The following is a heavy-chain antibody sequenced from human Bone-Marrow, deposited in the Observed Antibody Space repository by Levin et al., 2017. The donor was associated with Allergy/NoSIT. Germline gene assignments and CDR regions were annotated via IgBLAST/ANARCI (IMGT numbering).Heavy chain of an antibody. CDR2: TRNKANGYIL. Sequence: GGSLRLSCAASGFTISDHYMEWIRQAPWKGLEWVGRTRNKANGYILDYAASVKGRFSISRDDSRNSVFLQMNSLKTEDAAVYYCGVYYGSGKGYWGQGTLVTVSS. J-gene: IGHJ4*02. V-gene: IGHV3-72*01. CDR3: GVYYGSGKGY. D-gene: IGHD3-10*01. CDR1: GFTISDHY.